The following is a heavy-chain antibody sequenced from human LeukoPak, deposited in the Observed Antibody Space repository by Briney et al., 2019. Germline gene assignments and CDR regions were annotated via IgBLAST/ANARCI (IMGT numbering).Heavy chain of an antibody. CDR3: ARGINSGSYPGFDY. Sequence: GGSLRLSCAASGFTFSSYAMSWVRQAPGKGLEWVSAISGSGGSTYYADSVKGRFTISRDNAKNSLYLQMNSLRAEDTALYYCARGINSGSYPGFDYWGQGTLVTVSS. J-gene: IGHJ4*02. V-gene: IGHV3-23*01. D-gene: IGHD1-26*01. CDR2: ISGSGGST. CDR1: GFTFSSYA.